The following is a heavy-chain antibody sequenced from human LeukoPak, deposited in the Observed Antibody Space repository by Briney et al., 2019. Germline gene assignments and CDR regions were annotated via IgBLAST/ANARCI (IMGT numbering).Heavy chain of an antibody. CDR3: AKEPRVATIEIFDY. CDR2: FSGSSGST. CDR1: GFIFNCYP. Sequence: PGGSLTLSCAASGFIFNCYPMSWVRQATGKGLEWLTAFSGSSGSTYYADSVKSRFSISRDNSKNTVYLQINSLRAEDTAVYYCAKEPRVATIEIFDYWGQGTLVTVSA. D-gene: IGHD5-12*01. V-gene: IGHV3-23*01. J-gene: IGHJ4*02.